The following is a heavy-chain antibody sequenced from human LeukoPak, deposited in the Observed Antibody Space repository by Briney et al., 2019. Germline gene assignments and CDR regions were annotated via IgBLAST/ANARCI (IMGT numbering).Heavy chain of an antibody. D-gene: IGHD3-22*01. CDR2: IYSGGTT. J-gene: IGHJ4*02. Sequence: GGSLRLSCAASGLTVSSNYMTWARQAQGKGLEWVSIIYSGGTTHYADSVKGRFTISRDNSKNTLYLQMNSLRAEDTAVYYCARLLYYYDSSIYQRYFDYWGQGTLVTVSS. V-gene: IGHV3-53*01. CDR3: ARLLYYYDSSIYQRYFDY. CDR1: GLTVSSNY.